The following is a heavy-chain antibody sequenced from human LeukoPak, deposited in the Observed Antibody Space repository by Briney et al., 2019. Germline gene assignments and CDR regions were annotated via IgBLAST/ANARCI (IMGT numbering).Heavy chain of an antibody. CDR1: GGSISSGGYY. D-gene: IGHD6-19*01. CDR2: IYHSGST. Sequence: SQTLSLTCTVSGGSISSGGYYWSWIRQPPGKGLEWIGYIYHSGSTYHNPSLKSRVTISVDTSKNQFSLKLSSVTAADTAVYYCARVMGQWLANDAFDIWGQGTMVTVSS. CDR3: ARVMGQWLANDAFDI. J-gene: IGHJ3*02. V-gene: IGHV4-30-2*01.